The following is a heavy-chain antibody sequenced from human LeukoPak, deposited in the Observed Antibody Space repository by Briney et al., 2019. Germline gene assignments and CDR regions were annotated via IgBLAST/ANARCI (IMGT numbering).Heavy chain of an antibody. Sequence: ASVKVSCTASGYTFTGYYIHWVRQAPGQGLEWVGWINPNSSDTKYTQNVQGRVTMTRDTSISTAYMELSRLRSDDTAVYYCARGVYDSSGYFSWGQGTLVTVSS. CDR2: INPNSSDT. CDR3: ARGVYDSSGYFS. D-gene: IGHD3-22*01. J-gene: IGHJ4*02. V-gene: IGHV1-2*02. CDR1: GYTFTGYY.